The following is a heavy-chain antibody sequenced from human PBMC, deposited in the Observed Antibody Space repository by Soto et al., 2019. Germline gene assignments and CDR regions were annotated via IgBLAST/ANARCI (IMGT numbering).Heavy chain of an antibody. D-gene: IGHD5-12*01. J-gene: IGHJ4*02. CDR2: IYYTGST. CDR3: ARAGYNTDY. CDR1: GGSISSYY. V-gene: IGHV4-59*01. Sequence: SETLSLTCTVSGGSISSYYWSWIRQPPGKGLEWIGYIYYTGSTNYNPSLKSRVTISVDTSKNQFSLKLSSVTAADTAVYYCARAGYNTDYWGQGTLVTVSS.